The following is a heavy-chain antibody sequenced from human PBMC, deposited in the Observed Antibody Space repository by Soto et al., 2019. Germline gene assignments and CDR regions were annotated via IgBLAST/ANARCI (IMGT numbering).Heavy chain of an antibody. Sequence: KTSETLSLTCTVSGGSISSYYWNWIRQSPGKGLEWIGYIYYTGSTNYNPSLKSRVTISVDTSNNQFSLRLSSVTAADTAVYYCARAFGSTMPSLYWGQGTLVTVSS. CDR3: ARAFGSTMPSLY. V-gene: IGHV4-59*01. D-gene: IGHD2-2*01. CDR2: IYYTGST. J-gene: IGHJ4*02. CDR1: GGSISSYY.